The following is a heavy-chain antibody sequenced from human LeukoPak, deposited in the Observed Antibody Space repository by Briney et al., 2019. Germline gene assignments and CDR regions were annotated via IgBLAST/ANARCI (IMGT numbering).Heavy chain of an antibody. J-gene: IGHJ6*03. CDR1: GGTFSSYA. CDR2: IIPIFGTA. Sequence: SVKVSCKASGGTFSSYAISWVRQAPGQGLEWMGGIIPIFGTANYAQKFQGRVTITADESTSTAYMELSSLRSEDTAVYYCARAMLRRVRPPYYYYYYMDVWGKGTTVTVSS. CDR3: ARAMLRRVRPPYYYYYYMDV. D-gene: IGHD3-10*01. V-gene: IGHV1-69*13.